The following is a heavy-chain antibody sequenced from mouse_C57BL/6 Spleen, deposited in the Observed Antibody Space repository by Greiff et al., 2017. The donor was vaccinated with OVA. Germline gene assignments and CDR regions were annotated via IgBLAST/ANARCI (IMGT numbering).Heavy chain of an antibody. CDR3: ARVDTTGGFAY. J-gene: IGHJ3*01. CDR2: IYPGSGST. CDR1: GYTFTSYW. V-gene: IGHV1-55*01. Sequence: QVHVKQPGAELVKPGASVKMSCKASGYTFTSYWITWVKQRPGQGLEWIGDIYPGSGSTNYNEKFKSKATLTVDTSSSTAYMQLSSLTSEDSAVYYCARVDTTGGFAYWGQGTLVTVSA. D-gene: IGHD1-1*01.